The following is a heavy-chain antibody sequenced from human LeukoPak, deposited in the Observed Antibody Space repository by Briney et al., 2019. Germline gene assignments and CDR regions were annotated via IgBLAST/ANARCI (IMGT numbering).Heavy chain of an antibody. CDR3: ARTQFSGSLAGTQIY. D-gene: IGHD6-19*01. V-gene: IGHV3-21*01. CDR2: ISGSSSYI. CDR1: GFTFSSYT. J-gene: IGHJ4*02. Sequence: GGSLRLSCAASGFTFSSYTMHWIRQAPGKGLEWVSSISGSSSYIFYADSVKGRFTISRDDAKNSLYLQMNSLRAEDTAVYYCARTQFSGSLAGTQIYWGQGTLVTVSS.